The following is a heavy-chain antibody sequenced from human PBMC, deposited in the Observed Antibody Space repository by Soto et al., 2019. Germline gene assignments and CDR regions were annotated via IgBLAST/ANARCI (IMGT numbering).Heavy chain of an antibody. J-gene: IGHJ6*02. D-gene: IGHD2-2*01. CDR3: AIVRRYSGDIVLVPAAICDGMDV. Sequence: QVQLVQSGAEVKKPGSSVKVSCKTSGGTFSSYAISWVRQAPGQGLEWMGGIMPIFGAANYAQKFQGRVTVTADESTSTAYMELSSLRSEDTAVYYWAIVRRYSGDIVLVPAAICDGMDVWGQGTTVSVSS. CDR2: IMPIFGAA. V-gene: IGHV1-69*12. CDR1: GGTFSSYA.